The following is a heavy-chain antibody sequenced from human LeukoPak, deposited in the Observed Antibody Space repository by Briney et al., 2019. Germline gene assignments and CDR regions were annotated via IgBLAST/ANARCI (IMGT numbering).Heavy chain of an antibody. Sequence: KSSETLSLTCTVSGGSFTSYYWSWIRQPPGKGLEWIGYIYTSGSTNYNPSLKSRVTISVDTSKNQFSLKLSSVTAADTAVYYCARLLSGSRGHFDYWGQGTLATVSS. CDR2: IYTSGST. CDR1: GGSFTSYY. CDR3: ARLLSGSRGHFDY. V-gene: IGHV4-4*09. D-gene: IGHD1-26*01. J-gene: IGHJ4*02.